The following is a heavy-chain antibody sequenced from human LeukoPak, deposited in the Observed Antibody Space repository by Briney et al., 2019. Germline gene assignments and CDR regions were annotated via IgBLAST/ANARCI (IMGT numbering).Heavy chain of an antibody. CDR2: IYTSGST. CDR3: ARDWVGVTDFHY. CDR1: GGSISSGSYY. V-gene: IGHV4-61*02. Sequence: PSETLSLTCTVSGGSISSGSYYWSWIRQPAGKGLEWIGRIYTSGSTNYNPSLKSRVTMSVDTSKNQFSLKLSSVTAADTAVYYCARDWVGVTDFHYWGQGTLVTVSS. J-gene: IGHJ4*02. D-gene: IGHD1-26*01.